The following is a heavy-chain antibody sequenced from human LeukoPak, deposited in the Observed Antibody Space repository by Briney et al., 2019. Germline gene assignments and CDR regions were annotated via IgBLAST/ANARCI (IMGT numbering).Heavy chain of an antibody. D-gene: IGHD1-20*01. CDR1: GGTFSSYA. V-gene: IGHV1-69*05. Sequence: SVKVSCKASGGTFSSYAISWVRQAPGQGLEWMGGIIPIFGTANYAQKFQGRVTITTDDSTSTAYMELSSLRSEDTAVYYCARAPNWKGGFDPWGQGTLVTVSS. CDR3: ARAPNWKGGFDP. CDR2: IIPIFGTA. J-gene: IGHJ5*02.